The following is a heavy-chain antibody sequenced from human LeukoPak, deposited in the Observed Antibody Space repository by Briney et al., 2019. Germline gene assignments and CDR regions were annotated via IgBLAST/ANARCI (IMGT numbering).Heavy chain of an antibody. CDR3: ATGILWFGELFGAFDI. D-gene: IGHD3-10*01. CDR1: GYTFTSYD. CDR2: MNPNSGNT. V-gene: IGHV1-8*02. Sequence: ASVKVSCKASGYTFTSYDINWVRQATGQGLEWMGWMNPNSGNTGYAQKFQGRVTMTEDTSTDTAYMELSSLRSEDTAVYYCATGILWFGELFGAFDIWGQGTMVTVSS. J-gene: IGHJ3*02.